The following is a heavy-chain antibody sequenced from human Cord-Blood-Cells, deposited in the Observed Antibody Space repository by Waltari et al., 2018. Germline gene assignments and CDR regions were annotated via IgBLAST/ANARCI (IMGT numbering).Heavy chain of an antibody. V-gene: IGHV2-5*02. CDR3: AHSEEMGSSWYYVDY. CDR1: GFSLSTSGVG. CDR2: IYWDDDT. D-gene: IGHD6-13*01. J-gene: IGHJ4*02. Sequence: QITLKESGPTLVKPTQTLTLTCTFSGFSLSTSGVGVGWIHQPPGKALEWLALIYWDDDTRYSPSLKSRLTITKDTSKNQVVLTMTNMDPVDTATYYCAHSEEMGSSWYYVDYWGQGTLVTVSS.